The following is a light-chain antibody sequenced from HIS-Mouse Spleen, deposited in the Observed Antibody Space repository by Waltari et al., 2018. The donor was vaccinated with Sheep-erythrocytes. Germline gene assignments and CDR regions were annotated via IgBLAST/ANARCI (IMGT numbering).Light chain of an antibody. CDR3: CSYAGSYTFVV. CDR2: DVS. J-gene: IGLJ2*01. Sequence: QSALTQPRSVSGSPGQSVTISCSGTSSDVGGYNYAPWYQQHPGKAPKLMIYDVSKRPSGVPDSFSGSKSGNTASLTISGLQAEDEADYYCCSYAGSYTFVVFGGGTKLTVL. V-gene: IGLV2-11*01. CDR1: SSDVGGYNY.